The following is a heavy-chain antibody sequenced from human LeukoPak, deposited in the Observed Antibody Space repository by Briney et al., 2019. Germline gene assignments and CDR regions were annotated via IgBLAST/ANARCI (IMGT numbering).Heavy chain of an antibody. J-gene: IGHJ4*02. Sequence: SETLSLTCTVSGYSISSDYYWGWIRQPPGKGLEWIGSVHHSGRTYYNPSLKSRVTITVDTSKNQFSLKLSSVTATDTAVYYCARVGSTGWYLNWGQGTLVTVSS. CDR3: ARVGSTGWYLN. CDR2: VHHSGRT. CDR1: GYSISSDYY. V-gene: IGHV4-38-2*02. D-gene: IGHD6-19*01.